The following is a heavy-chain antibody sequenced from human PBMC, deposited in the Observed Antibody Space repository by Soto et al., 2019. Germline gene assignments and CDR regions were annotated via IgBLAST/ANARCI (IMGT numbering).Heavy chain of an antibody. CDR2: IWYDGSNK. V-gene: IGHV3-33*01. J-gene: IGHJ5*02. Sequence: QVQLVESEGGVVQPERSLRLSCAASGFTFSSYGMRWVRQAPGKGLEWVAVIWYDGSNKYYADSVKGRFTISRDNSKNTLYLQMNGLRAEDTAVYYCARPPGSYGYFWFDPWGQGTLVTVSS. CDR3: ARPPGSYGYFWFDP. D-gene: IGHD5-18*01. CDR1: GFTFSSYG.